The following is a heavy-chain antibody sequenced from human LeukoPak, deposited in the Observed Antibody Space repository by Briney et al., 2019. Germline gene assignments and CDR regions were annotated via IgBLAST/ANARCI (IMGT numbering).Heavy chain of an antibody. CDR3: GGGGGFLPDL. Sequence: GGSLRLSCAASGFTFSSYEMNGVRQAPGKGLEGVAYLKDDGGEIYYGDSVKGRFTIPRDNAKNSLYLQTNRLRAEDTAVYYCGGGGGFLPDLWGQGTLVTVSP. J-gene: IGHJ5*02. V-gene: IGHV3-7*04. CDR1: GFTFSSYE. CDR2: LKDDGGEI. D-gene: IGHD3-10*01.